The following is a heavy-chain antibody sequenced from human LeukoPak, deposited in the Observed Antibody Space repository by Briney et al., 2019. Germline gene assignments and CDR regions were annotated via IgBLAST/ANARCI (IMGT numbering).Heavy chain of an antibody. CDR3: AREEETRQQYKYGGYLGDFDY. V-gene: IGHV1-69*01. J-gene: IGHJ4*02. CDR1: GGTFSSYA. D-gene: IGHD5-12*01. CDR2: IIPIFGTA. Sequence: ASVKVSCKASGGTFSSYAISWVRQAPGQGLEWMGGIIPIFGTANYAQKFQGRVTITADESTSTAYMELSSLRAEDTAVYYCAREEETRQQYKYGGYLGDFDYWGQGTLVTVSS.